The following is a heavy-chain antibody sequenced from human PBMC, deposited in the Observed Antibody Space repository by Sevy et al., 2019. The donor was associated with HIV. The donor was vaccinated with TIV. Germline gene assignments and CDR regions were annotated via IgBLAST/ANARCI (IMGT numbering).Heavy chain of an antibody. D-gene: IGHD3-22*01. CDR3: ARDLQKIPSSGYYYDY. J-gene: IGHJ4*02. CDR2: INPSGGST. CDR1: GYTFTSYY. Sequence: ASVKVSCKASGYTFTSYYMHWVRQAPGQGLEWMGIINPSGGSTSYAQKFQGRVTMTRDTSRSTVYMELSSLRSEDTAVYYCARDLQKIPSSGYYYDYWGQGTLVTVSS. V-gene: IGHV1-46*01.